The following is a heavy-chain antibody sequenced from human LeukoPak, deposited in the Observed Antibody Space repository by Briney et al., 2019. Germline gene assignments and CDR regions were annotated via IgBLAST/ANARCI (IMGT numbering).Heavy chain of an antibody. CDR2: INSDGSST. V-gene: IGHV3-74*01. Sequence: PGGSLRLSCAASGFTFSSYWMHWVRQAPGKGLVWVSRINSDGSSTSYADSVKGRFTISRDNAKNSLYLQMNSLRAEDTALYYCAKDIGLFAADDAFDIWGQGTMVTVSS. D-gene: IGHD3-16*02. J-gene: IGHJ3*02. CDR3: AKDIGLFAADDAFDI. CDR1: GFTFSSYW.